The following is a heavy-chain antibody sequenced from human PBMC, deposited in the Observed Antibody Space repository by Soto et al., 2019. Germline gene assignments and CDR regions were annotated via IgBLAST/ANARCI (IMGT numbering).Heavy chain of an antibody. V-gene: IGHV4-30-4*01. J-gene: IGHJ4*02. Sequence: SETLSLTCTVSGGSISSGDYYWSWIRQPPGKGLEWIGYIYYSGSTYYNPSLKSRVTISVDTSENQFSLKLSSVTAADTAVYYCARVSLTLYYFDYWGQGTLVTVSS. CDR1: GGSISSGDYY. CDR3: ARVSLTLYYFDY. CDR2: IYYSGST.